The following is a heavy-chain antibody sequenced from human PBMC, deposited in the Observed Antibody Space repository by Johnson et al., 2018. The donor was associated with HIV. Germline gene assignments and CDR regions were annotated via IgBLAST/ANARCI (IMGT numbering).Heavy chain of an antibody. Sequence: VQLVESGGGLVQPGGSLRLSCAASGFTFSSYAMSWVRQAPGKGLEWVGRIKSKTDGETTDYADSVKGRFTISRDNSKNTLYLQMNSLRAEDTAVYYCARSWELGETAFDIWGRGTMVTVSS. V-gene: IGHV3-23*04. CDR2: IKSKTDGETT. CDR1: GFTFSSYA. D-gene: IGHD1-26*01. CDR3: ARSWELGETAFDI. J-gene: IGHJ3*02.